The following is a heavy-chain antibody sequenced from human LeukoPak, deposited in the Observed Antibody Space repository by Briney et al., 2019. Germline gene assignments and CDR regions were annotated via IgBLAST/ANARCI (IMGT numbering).Heavy chain of an antibody. J-gene: IGHJ4*02. D-gene: IGHD6-13*01. V-gene: IGHV3-23*01. CDR1: GFTFSRYA. CDR2: ISGSGDNT. Sequence: GGPLRLSCAPSGFTFSRYAMSWLRQAPGKGLEWVSGISGSGDNTYYADSVKGRFTISRDNSKNTLYLQMNSLRAEDTAVYYCAKAGRGYSSSCIAYWGQGTLVTVSS. CDR3: AKAGRGYSSSCIAY.